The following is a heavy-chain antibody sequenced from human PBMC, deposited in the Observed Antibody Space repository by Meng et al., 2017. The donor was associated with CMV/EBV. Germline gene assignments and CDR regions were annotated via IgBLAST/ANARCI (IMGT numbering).Heavy chain of an antibody. CDR2: IYSGGST. CDR3: ARDGRFSDISSGWYRDKYYYYGMDV. V-gene: IGHV3-53*01. Sequence: GESLKISCAASGFTVSSNYMSWVRQAPGKGLEWVSVIYSGGSTYYADCVKGRFTISRDNSKNTLYLQMNSLRAEDTAVYYCARDGRFSDISSGWYRDKYYYYGMDVWGQGTTVTVSS. CDR1: GFTVSSNY. D-gene: IGHD6-19*01. J-gene: IGHJ6*02.